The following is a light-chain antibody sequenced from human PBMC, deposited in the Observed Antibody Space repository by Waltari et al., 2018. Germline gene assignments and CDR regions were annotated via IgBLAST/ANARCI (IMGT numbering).Light chain of an antibody. CDR3: SSHAGRSYV. J-gene: IGLJ1*01. Sequence: QSALTQPASVSGSPGQSITISCTGTSSDVGSYNSVSWYQQHPGKGPKLILYEVDKRTSGVSNRVSGSKSGNTASLTIAGLQTEDEADYYCSSHAGRSYVFGTGTKVAVL. V-gene: IGLV2-14*02. CDR1: SSDVGSYNS. CDR2: EVD.